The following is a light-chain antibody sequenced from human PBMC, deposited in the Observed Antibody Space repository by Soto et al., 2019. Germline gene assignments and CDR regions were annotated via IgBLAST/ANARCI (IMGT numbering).Light chain of an antibody. CDR3: SAWDASLNGSV. CDR1: SSNIGSKT. V-gene: IGLV1-44*01. J-gene: IGLJ1*01. Sequence: QSVLTQPPSASGTPGQRLTISCSGSSSNIGSKTVNWYQQLPGTAPKLLIYSNYQRPSGVPDRFSGSKSGTSASLAISGLQSEDEADYYCSAWDASLNGSVFGTGTKVTVL. CDR2: SNY.